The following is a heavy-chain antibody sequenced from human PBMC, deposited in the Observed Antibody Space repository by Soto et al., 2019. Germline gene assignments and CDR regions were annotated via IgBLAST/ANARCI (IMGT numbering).Heavy chain of an antibody. V-gene: IGHV3-11*06. CDR1: GFTFNEYY. CDR2: SSNSGTFA. Sequence: GGSLRLSCAASGFTFNEYYMGWIRQAPGKGLEWISYSSNSGTFARYADSVKGRFSISRDNAKNSLYLQINSLRGDDTAIYYCARSGNNYNLLDYWGQGTPVTVSS. D-gene: IGHD1-1*01. CDR3: ARSGNNYNLLDY. J-gene: IGHJ4*02.